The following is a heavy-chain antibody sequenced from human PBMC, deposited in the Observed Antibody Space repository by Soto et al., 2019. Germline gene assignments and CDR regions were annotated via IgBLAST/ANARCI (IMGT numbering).Heavy chain of an antibody. Sequence: GGSLGLSCAASGFTFSSYAMSWVRQAPGKGLEWVSAISGSGGSTYYADSVKGRFTISRDNSKNTLYLQMNSLRAEDTAVYYCAKDHCSGGRCYSYWFAPWGQGTLVTVSS. CDR3: AKDHCSGGRCYSYWFAP. J-gene: IGHJ5*02. CDR1: GFTFSSYA. CDR2: ISGSGGST. D-gene: IGHD2-15*01. V-gene: IGHV3-23*01.